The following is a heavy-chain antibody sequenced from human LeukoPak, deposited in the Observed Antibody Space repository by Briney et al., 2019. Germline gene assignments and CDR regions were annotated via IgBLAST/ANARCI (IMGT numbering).Heavy chain of an antibody. D-gene: IGHD5-12*01. CDR3: AGYIVATKGRLIDY. V-gene: IGHV1-2*02. Sequence: ASVKVSCKASGYTFTGYYMHWVRQAPGQGLEWMGWINPNSGGTNYAQKFQGRVTMTRDTSISTAYMELSRLRSDDTPVYYCAGYIVATKGRLIDYWGQGTLVTVSS. CDR1: GYTFTGYY. J-gene: IGHJ4*02. CDR2: INPNSGGT.